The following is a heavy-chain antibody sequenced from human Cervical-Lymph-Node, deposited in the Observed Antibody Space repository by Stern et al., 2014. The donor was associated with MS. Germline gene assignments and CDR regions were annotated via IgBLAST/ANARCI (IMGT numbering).Heavy chain of an antibody. CDR2: INPTSGGP. J-gene: IGHJ6*02. D-gene: IGHD3-9*01. V-gene: IGHV1-2*06. CDR3: ARGTYFDYYYYGMDV. Sequence: QLVQSGAEVKKPGASVKVSCKASGYTFTGNYTPWVRQAPGQGLEWMGRINPTSGGPKYAQKFQGRVSMARDTSISTAYMELSRLRSDDTAVYYCARGTYFDYYYYGMDVWGQGTTVTVSS. CDR1: GYTFTGNY.